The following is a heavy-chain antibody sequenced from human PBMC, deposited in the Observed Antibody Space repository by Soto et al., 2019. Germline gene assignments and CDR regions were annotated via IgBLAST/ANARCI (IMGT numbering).Heavy chain of an antibody. CDR1: GGTFSSYA. CDR3: AREFMGGICWY. Sequence: QVQLVQSGAEVKKPGSSVKVSCKASGGTFSSYAISWVRQAPGQGLEWMGGIIPLFGTANYAQKFQGRVTITADEPTSTAYMELSSLRSEDTAVYYCAREFMGGICWYWGQGTLVTVSS. V-gene: IGHV1-69*01. D-gene: IGHD2-15*01. J-gene: IGHJ4*02. CDR2: IIPLFGTA.